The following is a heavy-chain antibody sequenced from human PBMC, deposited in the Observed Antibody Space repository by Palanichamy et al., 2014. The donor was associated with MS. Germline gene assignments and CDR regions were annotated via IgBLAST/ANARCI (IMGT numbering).Heavy chain of an antibody. Sequence: EVQLVQSGVEVKQPGESLRISCKGSGFPFSSYWVSWVRQMPGKGLEWMGRIDPSDSQSNYSPSAQGHVTMSADKSIDTVYLQWTTLRASDTAIYYCARGGGYCTGATCYSYYHFRMDVWGQGTAVTVSS. CDR1: GFPFSSYW. J-gene: IGHJ6*02. CDR2: IDPSDSQS. D-gene: IGHD2-8*02. V-gene: IGHV5-10-1*03. CDR3: ARGGGYCTGATCYSYYHFRMDV.